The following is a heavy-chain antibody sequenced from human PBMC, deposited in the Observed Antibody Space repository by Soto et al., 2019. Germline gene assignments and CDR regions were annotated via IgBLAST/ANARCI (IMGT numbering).Heavy chain of an antibody. CDR2: FDPEDGEA. J-gene: IGHJ4*02. Sequence: ASVKVSCKVSGYTLTELSIHWVRQAPGKGLEWMGGFDPEDGEAVYAQKFQGRLTMTEDTSTDTAYMDLSSLRSEDTAIYYCATLAYSGIRGVSRNWGQGTLVTVSS. D-gene: IGHD3-10*01. V-gene: IGHV1-24*01. CDR3: ATLAYSGIRGVSRN. CDR1: GYTLTELS.